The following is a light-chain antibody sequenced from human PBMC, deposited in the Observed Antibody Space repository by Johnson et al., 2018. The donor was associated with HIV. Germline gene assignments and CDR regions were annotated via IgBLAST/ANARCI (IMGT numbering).Light chain of an antibody. J-gene: IGLJ1*01. CDR3: GTWDSSLSAYV. V-gene: IGLV1-51*01. Sequence: QSVLTQSPSVSAAPGQKVTISCSGSSSNIGNNYVSWYQQLPGTAPKLLIYDNNKRPSGIPDRFSGSKSGTSATLGITGLQTGDEADYYCGTWDSSLSAYVDGTGTKVTVL. CDR1: SSNIGNNY. CDR2: DNN.